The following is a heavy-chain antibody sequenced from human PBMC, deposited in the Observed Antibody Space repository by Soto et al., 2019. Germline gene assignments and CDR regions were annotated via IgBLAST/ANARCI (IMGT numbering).Heavy chain of an antibody. J-gene: IGHJ4*02. CDR1: GGTFSSYA. CDR3: ARDHSCSGGSCYSYDY. D-gene: IGHD2-15*01. Sequence: ASVKVSCKASGGTFSSYAISWVRQAPGQGLEWMGGIIPIFGTANYAQKFQGRVTITADESTSTAYMELSSLRSEDTAVYYCARDHSCSGGSCYSYDYWGQGTLVTVSS. CDR2: IIPIFGTA. V-gene: IGHV1-69*13.